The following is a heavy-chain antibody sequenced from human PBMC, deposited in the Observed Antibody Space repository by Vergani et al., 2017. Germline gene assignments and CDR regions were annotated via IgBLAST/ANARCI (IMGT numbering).Heavy chain of an antibody. J-gene: IGHJ4*02. CDR3: ARGRNFIDY. V-gene: IGHV1-2*02. D-gene: IGHD1-7*01. Sequence: QVQLVQSGAEVKNPGASVKVSCKASGYSFTGYYIHWVRQAPGQGLEWMGWINPNSGRTKYAQKFQGRVTMTRYTSLTTAYMEVSRLRSDATAVYYCARGRNFIDYWGQGTLVTVSS. CDR2: INPNSGRT. CDR1: GYSFTGYY.